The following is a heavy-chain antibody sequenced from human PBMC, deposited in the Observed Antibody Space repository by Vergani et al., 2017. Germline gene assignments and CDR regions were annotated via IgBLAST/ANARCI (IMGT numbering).Heavy chain of an antibody. D-gene: IGHD2-15*01. CDR1: GFSFGDYA. J-gene: IGHJ6*02. CDR2: IYYTGIT. Sequence: VQLVESGGGLVPPGRSLRLSCAASGFSFGDYAMTWVRQAPGKGLEWIGEIYYTGITNYNSSLKSRVSMAVDTSKNQFSLNLTSVTAADTAMYYCVGAQGGDVPHDKRGYVFYGMDVWGQGTTVTVSS. V-gene: IGHV4-34*09. CDR3: VGAQGGDVPHDKRGYVFYGMDV.